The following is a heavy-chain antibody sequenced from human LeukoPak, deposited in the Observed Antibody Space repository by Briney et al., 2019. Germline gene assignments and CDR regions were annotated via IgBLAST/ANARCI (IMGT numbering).Heavy chain of an antibody. CDR1: GGSISSSSYY. Sequence: SETLSLTCTVSGGSISSSSYYWGWIRQPPGKGLEWIGSTYYSRSTYYNPFLKSRVTISVDTSKNQFSLKLSSVTAADTAVYYCARRREQWLAIDYWGQGTLVTVSS. CDR3: ARRREQWLAIDY. D-gene: IGHD6-19*01. V-gene: IGHV4-39*01. J-gene: IGHJ4*02. CDR2: TYYSRST.